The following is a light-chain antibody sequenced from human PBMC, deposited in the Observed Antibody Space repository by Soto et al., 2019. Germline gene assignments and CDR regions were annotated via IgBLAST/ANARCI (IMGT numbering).Light chain of an antibody. CDR1: QSVDSK. CDR3: QHYSTWLWT. CDR2: GAS. Sequence: EIVMTQSPATLSVSPGERATLSCRASQSVDSKLAWYQQKPGQGPRLLIYGASSRATGIPARLSGSGSGTEFTLTISSLQSEDFAVYYCQHYSTWLWTFGQGTKVEIK. J-gene: IGKJ1*01. V-gene: IGKV3-15*01.